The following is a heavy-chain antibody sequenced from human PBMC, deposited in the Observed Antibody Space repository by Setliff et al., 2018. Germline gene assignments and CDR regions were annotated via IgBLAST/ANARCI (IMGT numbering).Heavy chain of an antibody. J-gene: IGHJ3*02. CDR2: ISAYNGNT. Sequence: ASVKVSCKASGYTFTSYGISWVRQAPGQGLEWMGWISAYNGNTNYAQKLQGRVTMTTDTSTSTAYMELRSLRSDDTAVYYCARELRPGPQTKYYYDSSGYSPFDIWGQGTMVTVSS. V-gene: IGHV1-18*01. CDR3: ARELRPGPQTKYYYDSSGYSPFDI. CDR1: GYTFTSYG. D-gene: IGHD3-22*01.